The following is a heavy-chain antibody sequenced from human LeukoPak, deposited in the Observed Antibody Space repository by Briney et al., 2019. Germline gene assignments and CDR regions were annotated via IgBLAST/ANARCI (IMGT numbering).Heavy chain of an antibody. CDR1: GGTFSSYA. V-gene: IGHV1-69*05. CDR3: ARDSEVATMVRGGVHWFDP. Sequence: SVKVSCKASGGTFSSYAISWVRQAPGQGLEWMGGIIPIFGTANYAQKFQGRVTITTDEPTSTAYMELSSLRSEDTAVYYCARDSEVATMVRGGVHWFDPWGQGTLVTVSS. CDR2: IIPIFGTA. J-gene: IGHJ5*02. D-gene: IGHD3-10*01.